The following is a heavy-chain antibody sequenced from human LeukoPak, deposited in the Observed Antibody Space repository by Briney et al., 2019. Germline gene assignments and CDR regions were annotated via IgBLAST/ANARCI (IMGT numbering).Heavy chain of an antibody. J-gene: IGHJ6*03. V-gene: IGHV3-7*01. CDR3: ASQTYYDFWSGYYYYYMDV. D-gene: IGHD3-3*01. Sequence: PGGSLRLSCAASGFTFSSYWMSWVRQAPGKGLEWVANIKQDGSEKYYVDPVKGRFTISRDNAKNSLYLQMNSLRAEDTAVYYCASQTYYDFWSGYYYYYMDVWGKGTTVTVSS. CDR2: IKQDGSEK. CDR1: GFTFSSYW.